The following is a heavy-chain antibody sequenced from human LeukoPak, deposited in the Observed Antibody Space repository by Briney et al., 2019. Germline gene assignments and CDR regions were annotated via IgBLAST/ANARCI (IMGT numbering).Heavy chain of an antibody. V-gene: IGHV1-69*04. J-gene: IGHJ4*02. CDR3: ARQGGYYDSGY. D-gene: IGHD3-22*01. CDR1: GGTFSSYA. CDR2: IIPILGIA. Sequence: ASVKVSCKASGGTFSSYAISWVRQAPGQGLEWMGRIIPILGIANYAQEFQGRVTITADKSTSTAYMELSSLRSEDTAVYYCARQGGYYDSGYWGQGTLVTVSS.